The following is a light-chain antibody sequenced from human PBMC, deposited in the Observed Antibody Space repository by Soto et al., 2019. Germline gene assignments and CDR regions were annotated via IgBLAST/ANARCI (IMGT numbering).Light chain of an antibody. Sequence: QSALTQPASVSGSPGQSITISCTGTSSDVGGYNYVSWYQQYPGKAPKLMIYEVSNRPSGVSNRFSGPKSGNTASLTISGLQAEDEADYYCSSYTSSSTLVVFGGGTKVTVL. V-gene: IGLV2-14*01. CDR3: SSYTSSSTLVV. CDR2: EVS. J-gene: IGLJ2*01. CDR1: SSDVGGYNY.